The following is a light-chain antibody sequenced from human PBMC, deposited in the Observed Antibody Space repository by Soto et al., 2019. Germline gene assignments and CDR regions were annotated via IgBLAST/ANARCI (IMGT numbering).Light chain of an antibody. CDR1: QGIRN. CDR2: ATS. Sequence: DIQMTQSPFYLSASVGDRVTITCRASQGIRNLGWFHQKPGEAPKLMIYATSSLESGVPSRLSGSGSGTEFTLTVSCLQPEDFSTYFCLQHNTYSYTFGHGTKLDIK. J-gene: IGKJ2*01. V-gene: IGKV1-17*01. CDR3: LQHNTYSYT.